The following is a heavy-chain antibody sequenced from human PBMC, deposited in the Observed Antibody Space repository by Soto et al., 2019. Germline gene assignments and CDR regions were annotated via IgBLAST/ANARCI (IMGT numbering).Heavy chain of an antibody. CDR3: ARDFYY. J-gene: IGHJ4*02. CDR1: GGSFSGFY. Sequence: SETLSLTCAVYGGSFSGFYWGWIRQPPGVGLEWIGEINNSGSTNYNPSFKSRVTISVDTSKNHFSLNLSFVTAANTSIYSSARDFYYWGQGTLVTVSS. V-gene: IGHV4-34*01. CDR2: INNSGST.